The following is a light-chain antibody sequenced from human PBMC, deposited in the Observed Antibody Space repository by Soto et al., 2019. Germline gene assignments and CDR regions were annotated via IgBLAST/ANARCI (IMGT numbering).Light chain of an antibody. CDR3: QQYGSSGT. Sequence: IVVTQSPGSLSLSPGEGASLSCRTSQNIYSNYLAWYQHKPGRSPRLLIYHSSTRAAGTPDRFSGRGSGTDFTLTISRLEPEDFAVYYCQQYGSSGTFGQGTKVHIK. V-gene: IGKV3-20*01. CDR1: QNIYSNY. CDR2: HSS. J-gene: IGKJ1*01.